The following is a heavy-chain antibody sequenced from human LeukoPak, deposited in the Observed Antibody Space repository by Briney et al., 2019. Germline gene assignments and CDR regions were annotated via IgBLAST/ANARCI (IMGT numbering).Heavy chain of an antibody. CDR2: ISAYNGNT. Sequence: ASVKVSCKASGYTFTSYGISWVRQAPGQGLEWMGWISAYNGNTNYAQKLQGRVTMTTDTSTSTAYMELRSLRSDDTAVYYCASTAVAGLYYYYGMDVWGKGTTVTVSS. CDR1: GYTFTSYG. V-gene: IGHV1-18*01. J-gene: IGHJ6*04. CDR3: ASTAVAGLYYYYGMDV. D-gene: IGHD6-19*01.